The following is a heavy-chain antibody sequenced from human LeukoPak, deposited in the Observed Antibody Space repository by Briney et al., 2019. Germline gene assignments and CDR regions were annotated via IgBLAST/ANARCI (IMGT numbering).Heavy chain of an antibody. CDR1: GGSISSSSYY. V-gene: IGHV4-39*01. Sequence: PSETLSLTCTVSGGSISSSSYYWGWSRQPPGKGLEWIGSIYYSGSTYYNPSLKSRVTISVDTSKNQFSLKLSSVTAADTAVYYCARIVAAAGTCDYWGQGTLVTVSS. CDR2: IYYSGST. CDR3: ARIVAAAGTCDY. J-gene: IGHJ4*02. D-gene: IGHD6-13*01.